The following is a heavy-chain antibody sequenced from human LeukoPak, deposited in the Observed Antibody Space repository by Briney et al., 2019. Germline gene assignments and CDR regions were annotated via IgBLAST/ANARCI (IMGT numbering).Heavy chain of an antibody. Sequence: PGGSLRLSCAASGFTFSSYAMSWVRQAPGKGLEWVSAISGSGGSTYYADSVKGRFTISRDNSKNTLYLQMNSLRAEDTAVYYCARERRWSYDFWSGYYEAGSGYYYYMDVWGKGTTVTVSS. D-gene: IGHD3-3*01. CDR1: GFTFSSYA. CDR3: ARERRWSYDFWSGYYEAGSGYYYYMDV. J-gene: IGHJ6*03. V-gene: IGHV3-23*01. CDR2: ISGSGGST.